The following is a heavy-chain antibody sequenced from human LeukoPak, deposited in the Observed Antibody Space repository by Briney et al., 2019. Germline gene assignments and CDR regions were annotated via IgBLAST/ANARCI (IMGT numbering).Heavy chain of an antibody. CDR1: GFTFSSYS. D-gene: IGHD1-20*01. J-gene: IGHJ4*02. Sequence: GGSLRLSCAASGFTFSSYSMNWVRQAPGKGLEWGSSTSSSGSYIYYADSVKGRFTISRDNAKNSLYLQMNSLRAEDTAVYYCARDPPFIIGTTFFDYWGQGTLVTVSS. CDR2: TSSSGSYI. CDR3: ARDPPFIIGTTFFDY. V-gene: IGHV3-21*01.